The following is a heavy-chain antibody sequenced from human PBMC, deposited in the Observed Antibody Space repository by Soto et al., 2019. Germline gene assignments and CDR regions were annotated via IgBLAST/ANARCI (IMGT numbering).Heavy chain of an antibody. J-gene: IGHJ3*02. CDR3: AKVFPRQPGDHDAFDI. Sequence: SGGSLRLSCAASGFTFSSYAMSWVRQAPGKGLEWVSAISGSGGSTYYADSVKGRFTISRDNSKNTLYLQMNSLRAEDTAVYYCAKVFPRQPGDHDAFDIWGQGTMVTVSS. CDR1: GFTFSSYA. CDR2: ISGSGGST. D-gene: IGHD3-10*01. V-gene: IGHV3-23*01.